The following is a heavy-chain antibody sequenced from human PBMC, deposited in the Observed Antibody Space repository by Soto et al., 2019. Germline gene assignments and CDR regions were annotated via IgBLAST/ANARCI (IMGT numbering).Heavy chain of an antibody. D-gene: IGHD3-3*01. Sequence: GESLKISCKGSGYSFTSYWIGWVRQMPGKGLEWMGIIYPGDSDTRYSPSFQGQVTISADKSISTAYLQWSSLKASDTAMYYCARLSYDFWSGYYRGEYYYYYYYMDVWGKGTTVTVSS. CDR2: IYPGDSDT. CDR3: ARLSYDFWSGYYRGEYYYYYYYMDV. CDR1: GYSFTSYW. J-gene: IGHJ6*03. V-gene: IGHV5-51*01.